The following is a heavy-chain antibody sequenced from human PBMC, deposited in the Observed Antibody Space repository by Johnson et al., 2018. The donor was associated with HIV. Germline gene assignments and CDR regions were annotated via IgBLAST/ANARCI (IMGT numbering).Heavy chain of an antibody. Sequence: VQLVESGGGLVQPGGSLRLSCAASGFTFSSYAMSWVRQAPGKGLEWVSDISGSGGSTYYAGSVKGRFTISRDNSKNSLYLQMNSLRAEDTAVYFCATVWRNEGRHAFDIWGQGTMVTVSS. CDR3: ATVWRNEGRHAFDI. V-gene: IGHV3-23*04. J-gene: IGHJ3*02. CDR2: ISGSGGST. D-gene: IGHD1-1*01. CDR1: GFTFSSYA.